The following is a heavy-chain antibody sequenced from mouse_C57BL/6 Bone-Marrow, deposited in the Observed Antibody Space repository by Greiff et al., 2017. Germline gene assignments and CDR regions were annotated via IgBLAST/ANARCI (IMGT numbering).Heavy chain of an antibody. D-gene: IGHD1-1*01. V-gene: IGHV5-9-1*02. Sequence: EVMLVESGEGLVKPGGSLKLSCAASGFTFSSYAMSWVRQTPEKRLEWVAYISSGGDYLYYADTVKGRFTISRDNARNTLYLQMSSLKSEDTAMYYCTRGYYGSVYYYAMDYWGQGTSVTVSS. CDR3: TRGYYGSVYYYAMDY. CDR1: GFTFSSYA. CDR2: ISSGGDYL. J-gene: IGHJ4*01.